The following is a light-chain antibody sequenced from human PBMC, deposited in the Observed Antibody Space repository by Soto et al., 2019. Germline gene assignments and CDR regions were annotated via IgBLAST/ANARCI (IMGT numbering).Light chain of an antibody. V-gene: IGKV3-15*01. CDR1: QSISSD. Sequence: EIXLTQSPASLXVSPGERATLXCRASQSISSDMGWFQQRPGKAPRLLIYGATTRATGIPARFSGSGSGTEFTRTISSLQSEDFAVYYCQQYNNWPRTFGQGTKVDIK. J-gene: IGKJ1*01. CDR2: GAT. CDR3: QQYNNWPRT.